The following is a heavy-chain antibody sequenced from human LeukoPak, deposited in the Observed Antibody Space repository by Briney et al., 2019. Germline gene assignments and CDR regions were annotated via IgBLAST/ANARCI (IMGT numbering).Heavy chain of an antibody. Sequence: GASVKVSCKASGYTFTSYGISWVRQAPGQGLEWMGWISAYNGNTNYAQKLQGRVTMTTDTSTSTAYMELRSLRSDDTAVYYCARMNCGGDCGPSGLEYFDLWGRGTLVTVSS. CDR1: GYTFTSYG. CDR3: ARMNCGGDCGPSGLEYFDL. CDR2: ISAYNGNT. D-gene: IGHD2-21*02. V-gene: IGHV1-18*01. J-gene: IGHJ2*01.